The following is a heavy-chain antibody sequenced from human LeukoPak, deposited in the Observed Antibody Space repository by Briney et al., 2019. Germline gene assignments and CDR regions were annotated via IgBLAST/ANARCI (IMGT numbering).Heavy chain of an antibody. CDR2: IKGDGSDK. D-gene: IGHD2-8*01. CDR1: GFTLSPYW. CDR3: ARDVNGAPDY. Sequence: GGSLGLSCAASGFTLSPYWMAWVRQAPGKGPEWVANIKGDGSDKGYVDSVKGRFAISRDNARNSLYLQMNSLRAEDTGVYYCARDVNGAPDYWGQGTLVTVSS. J-gene: IGHJ4*02. V-gene: IGHV3-7*01.